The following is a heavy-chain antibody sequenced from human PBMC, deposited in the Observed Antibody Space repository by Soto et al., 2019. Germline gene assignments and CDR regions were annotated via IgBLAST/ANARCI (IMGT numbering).Heavy chain of an antibody. J-gene: IGHJ4*02. V-gene: IGHV2-70*11. Sequence: GSGPTLVNPTQTLTLTCTFSGFSLSTSGMCVSWIRQPPGKALEWLARIDWDDDKYYSTSLKTRLTISKDTSKNQVVLTMTNMDPVDTATYYCARIYYYDSSGYYSAGYYFDYWGQGTLVTVSS. CDR3: ARIYYYDSSGYYSAGYYFDY. CDR1: GFSLSTSGMC. CDR2: IDWDDDK. D-gene: IGHD3-22*01.